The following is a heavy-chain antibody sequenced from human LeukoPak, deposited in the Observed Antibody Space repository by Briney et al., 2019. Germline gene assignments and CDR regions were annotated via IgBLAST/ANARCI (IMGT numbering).Heavy chain of an antibody. CDR2: IDNSGST. CDR3: ARHFDSSGLDY. J-gene: IGHJ4*02. V-gene: IGHV4-4*07. CDR1: GASTRSYY. D-gene: IGHD3-22*01. Sequence: SETLSLTCTVSGASTRSYYWSWIRQPAGKGLEWIGRIDNSGSTNYNPSLKSRVIMSLDTSNNQFSLKLNSVTAADTAIYYCARHFDSSGLDYWGQGTLVTVSS.